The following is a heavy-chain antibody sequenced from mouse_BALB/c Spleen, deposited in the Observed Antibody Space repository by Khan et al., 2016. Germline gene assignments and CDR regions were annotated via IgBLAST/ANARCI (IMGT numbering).Heavy chain of an antibody. D-gene: IGHD2-1*01. Sequence: EVELVESGGGLVKPGGSLKLSCAASGFTFSSYAMSWVRQTPEKRLEWVASISSGGSTYYPASVKGRFTISRDNARNILNLQMSSLRSEDTAMYYCAREDYGNYGDYFDYWGQGTTLTVSS. V-gene: IGHV5-6-5*01. CDR2: ISSGGST. CDR3: AREDYGNYGDYFDY. J-gene: IGHJ2*01. CDR1: GFTFSSYA.